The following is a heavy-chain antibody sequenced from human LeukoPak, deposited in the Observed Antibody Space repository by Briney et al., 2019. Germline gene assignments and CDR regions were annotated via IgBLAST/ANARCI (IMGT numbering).Heavy chain of an antibody. CDR3: ALFEVVVGSTQDF. CDR1: GDSISSYY. Sequence: SETLSLTCTVSGDSISSYYCSWIRQPPGKGLEWIGSIYHSGSTYYNPSLKSRVTISVDRSKNQFSLKLSSVTAADTAVYYCALFEVVVGSTQDFWGQGTLVTVSS. CDR2: IYHSGST. J-gene: IGHJ4*02. D-gene: IGHD2-15*01. V-gene: IGHV4-59*04.